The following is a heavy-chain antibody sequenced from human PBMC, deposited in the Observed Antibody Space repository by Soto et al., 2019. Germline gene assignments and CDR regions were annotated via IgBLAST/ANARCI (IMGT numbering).Heavy chain of an antibody. V-gene: IGHV3-23*01. Sequence: EVPLLESGGGLVQPGGSLRLSCAASGFTFSSYAMSWVRQAPGKGLEWVSAISGSGGSTYYADSVKGRFTISRDNSKNTLYLQMNSLRAEDTAVYYCAKDPHRYSGSYWFDPWGQGTLVTVSS. CDR3: AKDPHRYSGSYWFDP. CDR2: ISGSGGST. D-gene: IGHD1-26*01. J-gene: IGHJ5*02. CDR1: GFTFSSYA.